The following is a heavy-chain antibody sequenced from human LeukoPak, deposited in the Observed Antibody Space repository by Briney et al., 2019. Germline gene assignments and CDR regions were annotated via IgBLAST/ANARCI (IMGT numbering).Heavy chain of an antibody. CDR2: INTNTGNP. V-gene: IGHV7-4-1*02. CDR1: GYTFTSYA. J-gene: IGHJ6*02. D-gene: IGHD3-10*01. Sequence: ASVTVSCTASGYTFTSYAMNWVRQAPGQGLEWMGLINTNTGNPAYAQGFTGRFVFSLDTSVSTAYLQISTLKAEDTAAYYCARVMVRGRYYYYGMDVWGQGTTVTVSS. CDR3: ARVMVRGRYYYYGMDV.